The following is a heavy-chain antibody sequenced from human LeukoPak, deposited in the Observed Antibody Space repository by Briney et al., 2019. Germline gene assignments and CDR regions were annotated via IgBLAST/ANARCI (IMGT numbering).Heavy chain of an antibody. D-gene: IGHD4-11*01. CDR1: GGSISSSSYY. J-gene: IGHJ5*01. CDR3: TRQPHYSSLPLYWFES. V-gene: IGHV4-39*01. Sequence: SETLSLTCTVSGGSISSSSYYWGWIRQPPGKGLEWIGSIYYSGSTYYNPSLKSRVTISVDTSKNQFSLKLSSVTAADTAVYYCTRQPHYSSLPLYWFESWGQGTLVTVSS. CDR2: IYYSGST.